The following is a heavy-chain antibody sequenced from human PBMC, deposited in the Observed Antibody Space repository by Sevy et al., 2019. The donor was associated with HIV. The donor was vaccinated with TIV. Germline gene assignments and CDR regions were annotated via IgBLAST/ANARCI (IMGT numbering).Heavy chain of an antibody. J-gene: IGHJ4*01. Sequence: GGSLRLSCAASECTFSNYYMTWIRQAPGKGLEWISYISGRSSYTNYADSVRGRFTISRDNTKNLLYLQMNSLRVEDTAVYYCARSRSNYADYYFDYWGHGTLVTVSS. CDR1: ECTFSNYY. CDR3: ARSRSNYADYYFDY. CDR2: ISGRSSYT. V-gene: IGHV3-11*06. D-gene: IGHD4-17*01.